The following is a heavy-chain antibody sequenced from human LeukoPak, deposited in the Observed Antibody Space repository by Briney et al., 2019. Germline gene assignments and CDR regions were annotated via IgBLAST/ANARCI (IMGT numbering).Heavy chain of an antibody. CDR2: LYYGVSA. CDR1: GGPISGSTYY. D-gene: IGHD4/OR15-4a*01. CDR3: ARHFGPNVGDAFDI. J-gene: IGHJ3*02. Sequence: PSETLSLTRTVSGGPISGSTYYWGWIRQPPGMGLEWIGSLYYGVSAYYNPSLKTRVAISVDTSKNQFSLRLNSVTAADTAVYYCARHFGPNVGDAFDIWGQGTIVTVSS. V-gene: IGHV4-39*01.